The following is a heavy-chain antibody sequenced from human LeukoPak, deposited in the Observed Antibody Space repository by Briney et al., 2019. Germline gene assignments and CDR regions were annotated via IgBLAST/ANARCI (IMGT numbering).Heavy chain of an antibody. Sequence: KPSETLSLTCTVSGGSIRGYYWSWIRQPPGKGLEWIGYIYYSGSTNYNPSLKSRVTISVDTSKNQFSLKLTSVTAADTAVYYCARIGGNDYWGQGTLVTVSS. V-gene: IGHV4-59*08. CDR3: ARIGGNDY. J-gene: IGHJ4*02. CDR2: IYYSGST. CDR1: GGSIRGYY. D-gene: IGHD4-23*01.